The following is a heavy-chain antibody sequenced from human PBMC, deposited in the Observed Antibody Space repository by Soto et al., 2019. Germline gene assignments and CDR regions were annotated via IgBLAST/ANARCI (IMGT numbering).Heavy chain of an antibody. CDR3: ARDAELEWLLYLDY. CDR1: GFTFSSYA. Sequence: GGSLRLSCAASGFTFSSYAMHWVRQAPGKGLEWVAVISYDGSNKYYADSVKGRFTISRDNSKNTLYLQMNSLRAEDTAVYYCARDAELEWLLYLDYWAQGTLVTVSS. V-gene: IGHV3-30-3*01. J-gene: IGHJ4*02. CDR2: ISYDGSNK. D-gene: IGHD3-3*01.